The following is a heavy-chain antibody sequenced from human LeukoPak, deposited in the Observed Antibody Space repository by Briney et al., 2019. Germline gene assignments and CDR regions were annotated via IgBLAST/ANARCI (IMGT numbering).Heavy chain of an antibody. CDR2: ISGSGGST. Sequence: KPGGSLRLSWATPGFTFSSYSMSWVRQAPGKGLEWVSAISGSGGSTDYADSVKGRFTISRDNSKNTLYLQMNSLRVEDTAVYYCAKDPGYQVVYCFDYWGQGTLVTVSS. CDR1: GFTFSSYS. V-gene: IGHV3-23*01. CDR3: AKDPGYQVVYCFDY. J-gene: IGHJ4*02. D-gene: IGHD2-2*01.